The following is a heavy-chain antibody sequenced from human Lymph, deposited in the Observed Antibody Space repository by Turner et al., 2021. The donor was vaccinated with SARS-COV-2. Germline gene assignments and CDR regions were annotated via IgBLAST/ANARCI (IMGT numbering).Heavy chain of an antibody. J-gene: IGHJ6*02. Sequence: QVQLVESGGGVVQPGRSLRLSCAASGFTFSSYGMHWVRQAPGKGLEWVAFIWYDGSNKYYADSVKGRFTISRDNSNSTLYLQMNSLRAEDTAVHFCARGSAGGDVWGQGTTVTVSS. D-gene: IGHD6-13*01. CDR1: GFTFSSYG. CDR2: IWYDGSNK. V-gene: IGHV3-33*01. CDR3: ARGSAGGDV.